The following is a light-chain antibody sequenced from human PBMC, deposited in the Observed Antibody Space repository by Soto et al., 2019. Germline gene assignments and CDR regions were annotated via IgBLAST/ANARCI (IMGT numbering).Light chain of an antibody. J-gene: IGLJ2*01. V-gene: IGLV2-14*01. CDR1: SSDIGVSTF. CDR3: SSYTTSHTLV. Sequence: QSALTQPASVSESPGQSITISCTGTSSDIGVSTFVSWYQQHPGKAPELIIYEVSDRPSGVSHRFSGSKSGNTASLTISGLQAEDEADYNCSSYTTSHTLVFGGGTKLTVL. CDR2: EVS.